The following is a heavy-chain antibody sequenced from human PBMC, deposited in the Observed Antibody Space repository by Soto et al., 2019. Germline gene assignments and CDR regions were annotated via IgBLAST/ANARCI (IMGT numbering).Heavy chain of an antibody. CDR3: ATRGYSYGFDY. CDR2: IYYSGST. V-gene: IGHV4-59*08. Sequence: SETLSLTCTVSGGSISSYYWSLLRQPPGKGLERIGYIYYSGSTNYNPSLKSRVTISVDTSKNQFSLKLSSVTAADTAVYYCATRGYSYGFDYWGQGTLVTVSS. J-gene: IGHJ4*02. D-gene: IGHD5-18*01. CDR1: GGSISSYY.